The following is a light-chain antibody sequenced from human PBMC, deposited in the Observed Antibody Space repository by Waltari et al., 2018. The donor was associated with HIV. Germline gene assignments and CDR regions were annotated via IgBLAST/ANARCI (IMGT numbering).Light chain of an antibody. CDR1: QSISTW. CDR2: KAS. Sequence: DIQMTQSPSTLSASVGDSDTIPCRASQSISTWLAWYQQKPGKAPKLLIYKASSLESGVPSRFSGSGSGIEFSLTISSLQPGDCATYYCLQYNSYWTFGQGTKVEIK. J-gene: IGKJ1*01. V-gene: IGKV1-5*03. CDR3: LQYNSYWT.